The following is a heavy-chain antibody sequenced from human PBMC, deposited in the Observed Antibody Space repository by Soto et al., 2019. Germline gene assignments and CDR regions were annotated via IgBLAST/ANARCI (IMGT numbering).Heavy chain of an antibody. CDR3: AADLGTTVTTLDY. D-gene: IGHD4-17*01. V-gene: IGHV1-58*01. Sequence: SVKVSCKASGFTFTSSAVQWVRQARGQRLEWIGRIVVGSGNTNYAQKFQERVTITRDMFTSTAYMELSSLRSEDTAVYYCAADLGTTVTTLDYWGQGTLVTVSS. J-gene: IGHJ4*02. CDR2: IVVGSGNT. CDR1: GFTFTSSA.